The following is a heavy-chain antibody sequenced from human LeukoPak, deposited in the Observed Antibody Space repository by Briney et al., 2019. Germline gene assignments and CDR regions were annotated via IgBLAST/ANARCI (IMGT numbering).Heavy chain of an antibody. CDR3: ARHGRYCNGGRCQEAFDV. Sequence: GESLKISCQASGYIFTNYWIGWVRQMPGKGLEWLGIIYPATSETQYDPSVQGQVTISADRSIGAAYLQWGSLKASDTAIYYCARHGRYCNGGRCQEAFDVWGHGTMVTTSS. CDR2: IYPATSET. J-gene: IGHJ3*01. CDR1: GYIFTNYW. V-gene: IGHV5-51*01. D-gene: IGHD2-15*01.